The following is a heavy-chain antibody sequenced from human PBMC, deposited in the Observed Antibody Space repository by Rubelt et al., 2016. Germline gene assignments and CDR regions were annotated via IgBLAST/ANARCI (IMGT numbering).Heavy chain of an antibody. V-gene: IGHV3-23*04. CDR1: GFTVNSHY. J-gene: IGHJ4*02. CDR2: ISASGYST. CDR3: AKDRHIYGSSPFDY. D-gene: IGHD5-18*01. Sequence: EVQLVESGGDLVQPGGSLRLSCAASGFTVNSHYMTWVRQAPGKGLEWVSGISASGYSTYYADSVKGRFTISSDSSKNTLYLQMNSRRAEDTAVYYCAKDRHIYGSSPFDYWGQGTLVTVSS.